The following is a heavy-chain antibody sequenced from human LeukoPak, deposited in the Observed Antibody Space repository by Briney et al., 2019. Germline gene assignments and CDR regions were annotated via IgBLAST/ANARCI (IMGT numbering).Heavy chain of an antibody. CDR3: AREGLPVYYDYPDY. Sequence: GASVEVSCKASGYTFTSYGISWVRQAPGQGLEWMGWISAYNGNTNYAQKLQGRVTMTTDTSTSTAYMELRSLRSDDTAVYYCAREGLPVYYDYPDYWGQGTLVTVSS. CDR2: ISAYNGNT. J-gene: IGHJ4*02. V-gene: IGHV1-18*01. D-gene: IGHD3-22*01. CDR1: GYTFTSYG.